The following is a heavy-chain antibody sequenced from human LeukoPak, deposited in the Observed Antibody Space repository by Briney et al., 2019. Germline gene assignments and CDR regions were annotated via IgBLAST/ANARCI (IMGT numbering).Heavy chain of an antibody. CDR2: INPNSGGT. V-gene: IGHV1-2*02. Sequence: ASVKVSCKASGYTFTGYYMHWVRQAPGQGLEWIGWINPNSGGTNYAQKFQGRVTMTRDTSISTAYMELSRLRSDDTAVYYCAREGQSNWNDINYWGQGTLVTVSS. CDR1: GYTFTGYY. D-gene: IGHD1-20*01. J-gene: IGHJ4*02. CDR3: AREGQSNWNDINY.